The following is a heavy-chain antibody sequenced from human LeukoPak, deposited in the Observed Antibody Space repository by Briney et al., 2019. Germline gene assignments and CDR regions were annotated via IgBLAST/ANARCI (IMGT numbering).Heavy chain of an antibody. CDR3: ARDLKRVPAAMTSYYYMDV. V-gene: IGHV1-69*05. D-gene: IGHD2-2*01. CDR2: IIPIFGTA. J-gene: IGHJ6*03. CDR1: GGTFSSYA. Sequence: ASVKVSCKASGGTFSSYAISWVRQAPGQGLEWMGRIIPIFGTANYAQEFQGRVTITTDESTSTAYMELSSLRSEDTAVYYCARDLKRVPAAMTSYYYMDVWGKGTTVTVSS.